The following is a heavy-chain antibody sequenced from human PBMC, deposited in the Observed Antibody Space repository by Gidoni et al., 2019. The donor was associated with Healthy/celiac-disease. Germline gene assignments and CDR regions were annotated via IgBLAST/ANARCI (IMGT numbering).Heavy chain of an antibody. J-gene: IGHJ4*02. CDR3: ARVSKSLGRRVGLSWAGTGNYFDY. CDR1: GYTFTSYG. D-gene: IGHD6-19*01. CDR2: ISAYNGNT. V-gene: IGHV1-18*01. Sequence: QVQLVQSGAEVKKPGASVQVSCKASGYTFTSYGISWVRQATGQVLEWMGWISAYNGNTNDAQKLQGRVTMTTDTSTSTAYMELRSLRSDDTAVYYCARVSKSLGRRVGLSWAGTGNYFDYWGQGTLVTVSS.